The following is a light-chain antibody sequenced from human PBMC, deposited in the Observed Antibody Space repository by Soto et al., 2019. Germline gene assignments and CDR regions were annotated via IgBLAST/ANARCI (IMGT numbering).Light chain of an antibody. CDR2: DVS. Sequence: QSALTQPRSVSGSPGQSVTISYTGTSSDVGGYNYVSWYQQHPGKAPKLMIYDVSKRPSGVPDRFSGSKSGNTASLTISGLQAEGEADYYCCSYAGSYTWVFGGGTKLTVL. CDR3: CSYAGSYTWV. V-gene: IGLV2-11*01. CDR1: SSDVGGYNY. J-gene: IGLJ3*02.